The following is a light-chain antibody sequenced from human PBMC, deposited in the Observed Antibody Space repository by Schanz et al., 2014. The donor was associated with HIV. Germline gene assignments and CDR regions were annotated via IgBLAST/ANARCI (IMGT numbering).Light chain of an antibody. CDR3: QQCVTYPYT. CDR1: QTIGRF. V-gene: IGKV1-5*03. CDR2: QAS. Sequence: IQMTQSPSTVSASVGDRVTITCRASQTIGRFLAWYQQKPGSAPVLLIYQASTLETGVPSRFSGSGSGTQFSGLQPDDFATYYCQQCVTYPYTFGQGTRLDVK. J-gene: IGKJ2*01.